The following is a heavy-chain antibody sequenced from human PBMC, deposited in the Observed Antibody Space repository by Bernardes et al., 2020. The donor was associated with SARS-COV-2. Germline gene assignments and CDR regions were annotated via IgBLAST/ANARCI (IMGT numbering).Heavy chain of an antibody. Sequence: GESLKISCKGSGYSFTSYWIGWVRQMPGKGLEWMGIIYPGDSDTRYSPSFQGQVTISADKSITTAYLQWSSLEASDTAMFYCARQLTGGYCSGGSCYLDLDYWGQGTLVTVSS. CDR1: GYSFTSYW. CDR3: ARQLTGGYCSGGSCYLDLDY. CDR2: IYPGDSDT. V-gene: IGHV5-51*01. D-gene: IGHD2-15*01. J-gene: IGHJ4*02.